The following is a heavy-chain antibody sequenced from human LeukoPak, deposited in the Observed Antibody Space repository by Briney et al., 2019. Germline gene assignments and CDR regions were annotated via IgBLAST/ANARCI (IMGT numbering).Heavy chain of an antibody. V-gene: IGHV4-4*07. CDR3: ARDPGSSSYYDSSGYLWGDY. J-gene: IGHJ4*02. D-gene: IGHD3-22*01. Sequence: SETLSLTCTVSGGSISSYYWSWIRQPAGKGLEWIGRIYTSGSTNYNPSLKSRVTMSVDTSKNQFSLKLSSVTAADTAVYYCARDPGSSSYYDSSGYLWGDYWGQGTLVTVSS. CDR2: IYTSGST. CDR1: GGSISSYY.